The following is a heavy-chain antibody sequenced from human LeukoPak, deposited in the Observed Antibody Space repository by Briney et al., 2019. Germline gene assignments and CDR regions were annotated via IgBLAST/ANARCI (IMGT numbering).Heavy chain of an antibody. V-gene: IGHV4-39*02. CDR2: IYYSGST. Sequence: PSETLSLTCTVSGGSISSSSYYWGWIRQPPGKGLEWIGSIYYSGSTYYNPSLKSRVTISVDTSKNQFSLKLSSVTAADTAVYYCAREVTYYYGSGSYGSYMDVWGKGTTVTVSS. CDR3: AREVTYYYGSGSYGSYMDV. D-gene: IGHD3-10*01. J-gene: IGHJ6*03. CDR1: GGSISSSSYY.